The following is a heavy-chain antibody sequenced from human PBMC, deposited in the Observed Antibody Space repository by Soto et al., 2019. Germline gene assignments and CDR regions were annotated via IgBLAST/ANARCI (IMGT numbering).Heavy chain of an antibody. J-gene: IGHJ4*02. CDR3: AAGGTRWLHSPFDY. D-gene: IGHD1-1*01. CDR1: GHTLTELS. V-gene: IGHV1-24*01. CDR2: FDPEDGET. Sequence: QVQLLQSGAEVKKPGASVKVSCKVSGHTLTELSMHWVRQAPGRGLEWMGGFDPEDGETIFAQTFQGRVTMTEDTSTDSTYMELTSLRSEDTAVYYCAAGGTRWLHSPFDYWGQGTLVTISS.